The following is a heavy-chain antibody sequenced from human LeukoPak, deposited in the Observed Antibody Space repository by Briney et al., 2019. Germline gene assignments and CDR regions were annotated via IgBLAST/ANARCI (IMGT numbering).Heavy chain of an antibody. Sequence: GGSLRLSCAASGFTFSTYWMSWVRQAPGKGLEWVANIKQDGSETYYVDSVKGRFTISRDNAKNSLYLQMNSLRAEDAAVYYCARPHCGGGSCYLDYWGQGTLVTVSS. J-gene: IGHJ4*02. V-gene: IGHV3-7*03. CDR3: ARPHCGGGSCYLDY. D-gene: IGHD2-15*01. CDR1: GFTFSTYW. CDR2: IKQDGSET.